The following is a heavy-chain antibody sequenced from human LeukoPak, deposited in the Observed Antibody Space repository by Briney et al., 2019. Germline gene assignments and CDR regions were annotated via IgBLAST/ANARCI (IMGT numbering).Heavy chain of an antibody. V-gene: IGHV3-74*01. CDR2: INVEGTRT. Sequence: PGGSLRLSCAASGFTFSSNWMHWVRQAPGKGLVWVSRINVEGTRTDYADSVRGRFTISRDNAKNTLYLQMNGLTAEDTAIYYCVRSMSGRNDLWGQGTLVSVSA. CDR1: GFTFSSNW. CDR3: VRSMSGRNDL. J-gene: IGHJ5*02. D-gene: IGHD3-3*01.